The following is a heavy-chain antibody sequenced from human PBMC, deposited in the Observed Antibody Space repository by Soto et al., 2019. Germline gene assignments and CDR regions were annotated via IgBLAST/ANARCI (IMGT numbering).Heavy chain of an antibody. V-gene: IGHV3-11*06. D-gene: IGHD1-1*01. CDR1: GFTFSDHY. CDR3: VRSGDNYNLLDY. CDR2: SSNNGSFT. Sequence: PGGSLRLSCAASGFTFSDHYMSWIRQAPGKGLEWIGYSSNNGSFTRYADSVKGRFSISRDNAKNSLFLQINSLRGDDTAIYYCVRSGDNYNLLDYWGQGTPVTVSS. J-gene: IGHJ4*02.